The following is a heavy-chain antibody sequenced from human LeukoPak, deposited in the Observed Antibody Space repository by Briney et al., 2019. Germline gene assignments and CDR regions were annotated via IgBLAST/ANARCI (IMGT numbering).Heavy chain of an antibody. Sequence: ASETLSLTRTVSGGSISSYYWSWIRQPPGKGLEWIGYIYYSGSTNYNPSLKSRVTISVDTSKNQFSLKLSSVTAADTAVYYCARVYSSSWYDPYYFDYWGQGTLVTVSS. J-gene: IGHJ4*02. V-gene: IGHV4-59*01. CDR3: ARVYSSSWYDPYYFDY. CDR1: GGSISSYY. CDR2: IYYSGST. D-gene: IGHD6-13*01.